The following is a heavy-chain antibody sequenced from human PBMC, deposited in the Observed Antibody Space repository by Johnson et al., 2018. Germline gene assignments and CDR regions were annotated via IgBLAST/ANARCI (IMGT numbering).Heavy chain of an antibody. Sequence: VQLVQSGGGLVQPGGSLRLSCAASGFTFSSYWMSWVRQAPGKGLEWVANIKQDGSEKYYVDSVKGRFTISRDNSKNTLYLQMNSLRAEDTAVYYCAKDRLVGYSSSWYPYFQHWVQGTLVTVSS. V-gene: IGHV3-7*01. CDR3: AKDRLVGYSSSWYPYFQH. CDR2: IKQDGSEK. CDR1: GFTFSSYW. J-gene: IGHJ1*01. D-gene: IGHD6-13*01.